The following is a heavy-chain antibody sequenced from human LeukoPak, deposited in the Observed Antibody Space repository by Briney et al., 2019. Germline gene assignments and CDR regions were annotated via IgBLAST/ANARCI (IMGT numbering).Heavy chain of an antibody. D-gene: IGHD6-13*01. J-gene: IGHJ4*02. Sequence: SETLSLTCTVSGASMSSYYWSWIRQPAGKGLEWIGRIYTSGSTNYNPSLKSRVTISVDTSKNQFSLKLSSVTAADTAVYYCARGGPGIAAAGRGFFDYWGQGTLVTVSS. CDR3: ARGGPGIAAAGRGFFDY. CDR2: IYTSGST. V-gene: IGHV4-4*07. CDR1: GASMSSYY.